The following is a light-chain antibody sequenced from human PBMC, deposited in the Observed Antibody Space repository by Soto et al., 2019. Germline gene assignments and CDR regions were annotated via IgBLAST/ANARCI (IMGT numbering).Light chain of an antibody. V-gene: IGKV3-20*01. Sequence: EIVLTQSPGTLSLSPGERATLSCRASQSVSSTYLAWYQQKPGQAPRLLIYGASSRATGIPDRFSGSGSGTDFSSTMCRLEVEDFVLYSRQHYARPLWMFGQGTKVDIK. CDR2: GAS. CDR1: QSVSSTY. CDR3: QHYARPLWM. J-gene: IGKJ1*01.